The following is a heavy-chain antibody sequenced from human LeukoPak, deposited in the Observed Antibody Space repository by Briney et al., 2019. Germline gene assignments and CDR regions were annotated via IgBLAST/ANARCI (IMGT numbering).Heavy chain of an antibody. CDR2: INSNGSST. V-gene: IGHV3-74*01. J-gene: IGHJ4*02. Sequence: GGSLRLSCAASGFTFSSYWMHWVRQAPGKGLVWVSRINSNGSSTSYADSVKGRFTISRDNAKNTVYLQMNSLRAEDTAVYYCARSLGSSGYQDYWGQGTLVTVSS. CDR1: GFTFSSYW. D-gene: IGHD3-22*01. CDR3: ARSLGSSGYQDY.